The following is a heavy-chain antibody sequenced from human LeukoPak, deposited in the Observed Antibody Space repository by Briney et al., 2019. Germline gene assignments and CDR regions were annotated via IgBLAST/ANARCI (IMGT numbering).Heavy chain of an antibody. Sequence: GGSLILSCAASGFTFSSYAMSWVRQAPGKGLEWVSAISGSGGGTYYADSVKGRFTISRDNSKNTLYLQMNSLRAEDTAVYYCAKDTPDDIAVAAPYFDYWGQGTLVTVSS. CDR3: AKDTPDDIAVAAPYFDY. D-gene: IGHD6-19*01. CDR2: ISGSGGGT. V-gene: IGHV3-23*01. CDR1: GFTFSSYA. J-gene: IGHJ4*02.